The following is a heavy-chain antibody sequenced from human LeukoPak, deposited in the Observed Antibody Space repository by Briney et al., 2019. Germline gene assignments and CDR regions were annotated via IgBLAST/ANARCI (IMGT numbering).Heavy chain of an antibody. D-gene: IGHD2-2*01. V-gene: IGHV7-4-1*02. CDR1: GGTFSSYA. CDR2: INTNTGNP. Sequence: ASVKVSCKASGGTFSSYAISWVRQAPGQGLEWMGWINTNTGNPTYAQGFTGRFVFSLDTSVSTAYLQISSLKAEDTAVYYCTRQGPGYCGSTSCYGVDYWGQGTLVTVSS. CDR3: TRQGPGYCGSTSCYGVDY. J-gene: IGHJ4*02.